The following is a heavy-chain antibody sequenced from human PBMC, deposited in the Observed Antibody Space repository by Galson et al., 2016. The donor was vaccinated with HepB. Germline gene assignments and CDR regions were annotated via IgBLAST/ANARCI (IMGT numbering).Heavy chain of an antibody. CDR2: IDPTGPYI. D-gene: IGHD2-2*01. Sequence: QSGAEVKKPGESLRISCKASGYTFSDYWITWVRQIPGKGLEWMGRIDPTGPYIHYSQSFQGHVTISGDTSVSTVYLHWSSLKASDTAIYFCARHANCVKGSCLNYFDPWGQGTLVTVSS. J-gene: IGHJ5*02. CDR1: GYTFSDYW. V-gene: IGHV5-10-1*01. CDR3: ARHANCVKGSCLNYFDP.